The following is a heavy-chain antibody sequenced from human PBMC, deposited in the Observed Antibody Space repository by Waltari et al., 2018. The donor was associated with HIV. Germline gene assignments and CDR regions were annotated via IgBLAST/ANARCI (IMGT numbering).Heavy chain of an antibody. V-gene: IGHV3-23*01. J-gene: IGHJ4*02. CDR3: AKGKTGDF. CDR2: ISGSGDNT. Sequence: EVQLLESGGGFVQPGGYLRLSCAASGFSFSTSSLSWVRQAPGKGLGWVSAISGSGDNTYYADSVKGRFTISRDNSKNTLYLQMSSLRAEDTAVYYCAKGKTGDFWGQGTLVTVSS. CDR1: GFSFSTSS.